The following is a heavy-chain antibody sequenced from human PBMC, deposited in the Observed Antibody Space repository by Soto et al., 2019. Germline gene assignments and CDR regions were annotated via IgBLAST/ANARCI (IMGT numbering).Heavy chain of an antibody. J-gene: IGHJ4*02. V-gene: IGHV2-5*01. CDR3: VNTRYSSDPFGY. D-gene: IGHD5-18*01. CDR1: GFSLTTIGVG. CDR2: IFWNDDE. Sequence: SGPTLVNPTRTLTLTCTFSGFSLTTIGVGGGWIRQPPGKALEWLALIFWNDDERYSPSLKSRLTITKDTSKNQVVLTMTNMDPVDTATYYCVNTRYSSDPFGYLGRGTLVTVS.